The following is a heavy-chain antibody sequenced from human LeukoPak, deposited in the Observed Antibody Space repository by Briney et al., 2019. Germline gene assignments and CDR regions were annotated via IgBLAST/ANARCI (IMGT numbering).Heavy chain of an antibody. CDR2: IYYSGST. CDR1: GGSISSYY. J-gene: IGHJ5*02. Sequence: SETLSLTCTVSGGSISSYYWSWIRQPPGKGLEWIGYIYYSGSTNYNPSLKSRATISVDTSKNQFSLKLSSVTAADTAVYYCARVVGYCSSTSCNLFGWFDPWGQGTLVTVSS. CDR3: ARVVGYCSSTSCNLFGWFDP. V-gene: IGHV4-59*01. D-gene: IGHD2-2*01.